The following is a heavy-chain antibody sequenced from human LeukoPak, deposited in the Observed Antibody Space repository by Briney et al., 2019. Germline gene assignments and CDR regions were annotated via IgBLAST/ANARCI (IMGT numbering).Heavy chain of an antibody. Sequence: GGSLRLSCAASGFTFSSYSMNWVRQAPGKGLEWVSYISSSSSTIYYADSVKGRFTISRDNAKNSLYLQMNSLRAEDTAVYYCVRHRLHYVEYEKTFDYWGQGTLVTVSS. CDR1: GFTFSSYS. CDR3: VRHRLHYVEYEKTFDY. J-gene: IGHJ4*02. D-gene: IGHD4-17*01. V-gene: IGHV3-48*01. CDR2: ISSSSSTI.